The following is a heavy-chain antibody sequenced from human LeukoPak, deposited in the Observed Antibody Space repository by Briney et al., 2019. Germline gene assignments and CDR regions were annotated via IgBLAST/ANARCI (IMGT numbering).Heavy chain of an antibody. D-gene: IGHD3/OR15-3a*01. CDR2: IYYSGST. CDR1: GGSISSGGYY. Sequence: PSETLSLTCTLSGGSISSGGYYWSWIRQHPGKGLEWIGYIYYSGSTYYNPSLKSRVTISVDTSKNQFSLKLSSVTAADTAVYYCERVDSGGLGYWGQGTLVTVSS. J-gene: IGHJ4*02. V-gene: IGHV4-31*03. CDR3: ERVDSGGLGY.